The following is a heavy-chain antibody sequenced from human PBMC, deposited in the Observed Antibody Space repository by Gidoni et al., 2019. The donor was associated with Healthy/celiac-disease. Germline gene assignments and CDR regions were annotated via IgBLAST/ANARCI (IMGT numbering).Heavy chain of an antibody. CDR2: IYPGDSDT. Sequence: EVQLVQSGAEVKKPGESLKISCKGSGYSFTSYWIGWVRQMPGKGLEWMGIIYPGDSDTRYSPSFQGQVTISADKSISTAYLQWSSLKASDTAMYYCARHVSEVYDFWRPDYWGQGTLVTVSS. D-gene: IGHD3-3*01. V-gene: IGHV5-51*01. J-gene: IGHJ4*02. CDR1: GYSFTSYW. CDR3: ARHVSEVYDFWRPDY.